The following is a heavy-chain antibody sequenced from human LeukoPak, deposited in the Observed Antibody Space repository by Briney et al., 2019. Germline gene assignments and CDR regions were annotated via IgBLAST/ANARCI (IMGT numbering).Heavy chain of an antibody. J-gene: IGHJ6*02. D-gene: IGHD2-15*01. CDR1: GFTFSSYE. CDR2: ISSSGSTI. CDR3: ARYCSGGSCYDDRYYYYCYGMDV. Sequence: GGSLRLSCAASGFTFSSYEMNWVRQAPGKGLEWVSYISSSGSTIYYADSVKGRFTISRDNAKNSLYLQMNSLRAEDTAVYYCARYCSGGSCYDDRYYYYCYGMDVWGQGTTVTVSS. V-gene: IGHV3-48*03.